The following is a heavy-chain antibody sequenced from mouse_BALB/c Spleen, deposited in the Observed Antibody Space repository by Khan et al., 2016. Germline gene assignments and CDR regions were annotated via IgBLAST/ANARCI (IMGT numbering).Heavy chain of an antibody. J-gene: IGHJ4*01. Sequence: EVQLQESGPGLVKPSQSLSLTCSVTGYSITSGYYWNWIRQFPGNNLEWMGYISYDGSNNYKPSLKNRISIARDTSKDQVVLKVSSETTEDTATYYCAILRRVCAMDYWGQGTSVTVSS. CDR2: ISYDGSN. V-gene: IGHV3-6*02. D-gene: IGHD1-1*01. CDR1: GYSITSGYY. CDR3: AILRRVCAMDY.